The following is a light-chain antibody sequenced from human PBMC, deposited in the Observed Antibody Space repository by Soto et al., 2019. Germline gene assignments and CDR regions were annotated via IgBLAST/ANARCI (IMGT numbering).Light chain of an antibody. CDR1: QSVSSY. CDR2: DAS. CDR3: QQRSNWIT. J-gene: IGKJ5*01. V-gene: IGKV3-11*01. Sequence: EIVLTQSPATLSLSPGERATLSCRASQSVSSYLAWYQQKPGQAPRLLIYDASNRATGIPARFSGSGSGTDVTLTISSLEPEEFAVYYCQQRSNWITFGQGTRLEIK.